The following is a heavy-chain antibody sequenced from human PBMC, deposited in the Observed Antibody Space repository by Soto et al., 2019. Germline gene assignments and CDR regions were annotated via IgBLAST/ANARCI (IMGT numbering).Heavy chain of an antibody. J-gene: IGHJ4*02. CDR3: ARGYRSLDY. CDR1: GGSISNYY. D-gene: IGHD4-4*01. V-gene: IGHV4-59*01. CDR2: IYYSGST. Sequence: PSETLSLTCTVSGGSISNYYWSWIRQPPGKGLEWIGYIYYSGSTNYNPSLKSRVTISVDTSKNQFSLKLSSVTAADTAVYYCARGYRSLDYRGQGTLVTVSS.